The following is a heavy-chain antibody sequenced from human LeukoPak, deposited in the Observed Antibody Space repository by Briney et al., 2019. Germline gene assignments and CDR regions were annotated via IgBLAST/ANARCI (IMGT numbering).Heavy chain of an antibody. CDR1: AFTFNINA. CDR2: ISYDGSDK. V-gene: IGHV3-30*04. J-gene: IGHJ4*02. D-gene: IGHD6-13*01. Sequence: GGSLRLSCAASAFTFNINAMHWVRQAPGKGLEWVAVISYDGSDKYYADSVKGRFTISRDNFNNTLYLQMNSLRVEDTAVYYCARRWSFDYWGQGTLVTVSS. CDR3: ARRWSFDY.